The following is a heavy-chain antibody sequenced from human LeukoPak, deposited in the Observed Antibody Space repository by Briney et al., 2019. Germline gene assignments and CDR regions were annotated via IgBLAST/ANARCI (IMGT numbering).Heavy chain of an antibody. CDR3: ARHFGLGKVSDWFDP. CDR1: GGSISSYF. CDR2: IYYSGST. D-gene: IGHD3/OR15-3a*01. J-gene: IGHJ5*02. Sequence: PSETLSLTCTVSGGSISSYFWSWIRQPPGKGLEWIGYIYYSGSTNYNPSLKSRVTISVDTSKNQFSLKLSSVTAADTAVYYCARHFGLGKVSDWFDPWGQGTLVTVSS. V-gene: IGHV4-59*08.